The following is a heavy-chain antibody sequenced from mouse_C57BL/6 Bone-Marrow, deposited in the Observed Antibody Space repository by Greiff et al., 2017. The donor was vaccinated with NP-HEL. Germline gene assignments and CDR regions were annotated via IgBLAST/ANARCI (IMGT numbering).Heavy chain of an antibody. V-gene: IGHV14-3*01. CDR1: GFNIKNTY. J-gene: IGHJ4*01. D-gene: IGHD1-1*01. CDR3: ARGSSYNYAMDY. CDR2: IDPANGNT. Sequence: EVQLQQSVAELVRPGASVKLSCTASGFNIKNTYMPWVKQRPEQGLEWIGRIDPANGNTKYAPKFQGKATITADTSSNTAYLQLSSLTSEDTAIYYCARGSSYNYAMDYWGQGTSVTVSS.